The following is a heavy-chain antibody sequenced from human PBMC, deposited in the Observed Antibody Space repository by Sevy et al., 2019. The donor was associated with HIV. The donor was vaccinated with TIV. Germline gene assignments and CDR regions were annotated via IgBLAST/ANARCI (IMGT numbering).Heavy chain of an antibody. V-gene: IGHV1-69*13. CDR2: IITSAGKA. D-gene: IGHD2-21*02. J-gene: IGHJ4*02. CDR3: SRVYSCGGACYYFDY. CDR1: GGTFRSYI. Sequence: ASVKVSCRTFGGTFRSYIIAWMRQAPGQGLEGMGGIITSAGKANYAQKFRGRVTITADDSTSTTYMEMSSLRSEDTAIYYCSRVYSCGGACYYFDYWGQGTLVTVSS.